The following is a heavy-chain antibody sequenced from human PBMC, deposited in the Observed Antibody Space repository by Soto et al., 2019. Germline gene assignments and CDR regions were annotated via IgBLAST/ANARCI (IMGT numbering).Heavy chain of an antibody. J-gene: IGHJ4*02. CDR2: ISVGGGGT. CDR3: AKNYYFDS. V-gene: IGHV3-23*01. CDR1: GFTFSTYA. Sequence: GSLRLSCAASGFTFSTYAMSWVRQAPGKGLEWVSSISVGGGGTYYADSVRGRSTISRDDSRKTLSLQINSLRAEDTAVYYCAKNYYFDSWGQGTLVTVSS.